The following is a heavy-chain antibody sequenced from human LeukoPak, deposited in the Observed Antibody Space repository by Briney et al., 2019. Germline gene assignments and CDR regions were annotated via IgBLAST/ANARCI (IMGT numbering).Heavy chain of an antibody. CDR1: GFTFSSYS. CDR3: ATSPGELEFDY. J-gene: IGHJ4*02. Sequence: GGSLRLSCAASGFTFSSYSMNWVRQAPGKGLEWVSSITSSSRYIYYADSVKGRFTISRDNAKISLYLQMNSLRAEDTAIYYCATSPGELEFDYWGQGTLVTVSS. D-gene: IGHD1-1*01. V-gene: IGHV3-21*01. CDR2: ITSSSRYI.